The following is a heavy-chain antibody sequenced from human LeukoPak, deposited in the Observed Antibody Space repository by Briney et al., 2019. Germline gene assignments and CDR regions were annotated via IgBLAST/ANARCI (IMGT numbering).Heavy chain of an antibody. CDR1: GFTFSSYW. D-gene: IGHD3-3*01. CDR3: SRTLFGVVNY. J-gene: IGHJ4*02. CDR2: INSDGSIT. Sequence: GGSLRLSCTASGFTFSSYWMHWVRQGQGPGKVWVSRINSDGSITNYADSVKGRFTISRDNAKNTLYLQMNSLRAEDTAVYYCSRTLFGVVNYWGQGTLVTVSS. V-gene: IGHV3-74*01.